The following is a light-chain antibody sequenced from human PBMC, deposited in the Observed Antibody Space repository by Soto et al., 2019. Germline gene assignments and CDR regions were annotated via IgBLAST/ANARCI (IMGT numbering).Light chain of an antibody. CDR3: QPYGSTLWT. Sequence: EIVLTQSPGTLSLSPGERATLSCRASQSVTSTYLAWYQQKPGQAPRLLIYAASSRATGIPDRFSGSGSETDFTLTISRLEPEHFAVYYCQPYGSTLWTFGQGTKV. J-gene: IGKJ1*01. CDR1: QSVTSTY. CDR2: AAS. V-gene: IGKV3-20*01.